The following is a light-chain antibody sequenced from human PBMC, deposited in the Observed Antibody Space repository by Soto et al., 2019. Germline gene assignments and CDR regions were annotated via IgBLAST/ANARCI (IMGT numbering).Light chain of an antibody. J-gene: IGKJ1*01. Sequence: DIQMTQSPSSLSASVGDRVTITCRASQSISSYLNWYQQKPGKAPKLLIYAASSLQSGVPSRFSVSGSGTDFTLTISSLQPEDFATYYCQQSYSTPRTFGQWTKVEIK. CDR3: QQSYSTPRT. CDR2: AAS. V-gene: IGKV1-39*01. CDR1: QSISSY.